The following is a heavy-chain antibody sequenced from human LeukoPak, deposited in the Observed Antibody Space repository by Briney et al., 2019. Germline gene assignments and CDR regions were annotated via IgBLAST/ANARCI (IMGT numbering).Heavy chain of an antibody. CDR2: IYSSGDT. CDR3: ARKAGIAMVRGSYAFDI. V-gene: IGHV3-66*01. CDR1: GFTFGDYA. J-gene: IGHJ3*02. D-gene: IGHD3-10*01. Sequence: GGSLRLSCTASGFTFGDYAMTWVRQAPGTGLEWVSVIYSSGDTYYADSVKGRFTISRDSSTNTLYLQMNSLRADDTAVYYCARKAGIAMVRGSYAFDIWGQGTMVTVSS.